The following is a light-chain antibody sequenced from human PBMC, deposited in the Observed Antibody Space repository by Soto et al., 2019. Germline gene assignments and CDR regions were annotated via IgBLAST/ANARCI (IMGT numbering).Light chain of an antibody. CDR2: GAS. J-gene: IGKJ1*01. V-gene: IGKV1-39*01. CDR1: QSISSY. Sequence: DIQMTQSPSSLSASEGDRVTITCRASQSISSYLNWYQQKPGKAPKLLIYGASSLQSGVPSRFSGSGSGTEFTLTISSLQPEDFATYYCQQSYSTPRTFGQGTKVEIK. CDR3: QQSYSTPRT.